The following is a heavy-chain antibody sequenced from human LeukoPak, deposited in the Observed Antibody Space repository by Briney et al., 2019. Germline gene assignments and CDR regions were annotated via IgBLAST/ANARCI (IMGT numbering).Heavy chain of an antibody. J-gene: IGHJ3*01. CDR1: GFSFINNA. CDR2: ISGSGDKL. CDR3: VRRGGRDGWGAFDV. Sequence: GGSLRLSCEASGFSFINNAMNWVRQAPGKGLEWVSSISGSGDKLFYADSVKGRFAISRDNCKNTMYLQMNNLSREDTAIFYCVRRGGRDGWGAFDVWGQGTVVTVSS. D-gene: IGHD5-24*01. V-gene: IGHV3-23*01.